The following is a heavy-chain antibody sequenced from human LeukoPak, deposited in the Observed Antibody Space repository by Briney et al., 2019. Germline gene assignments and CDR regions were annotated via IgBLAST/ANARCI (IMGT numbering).Heavy chain of an antibody. J-gene: IGHJ4*02. V-gene: IGHV3-53*01. Sequence: GGSLRLSCTVSGFTVSSNSMSWVRQAPGKGLEWVSFIYSSVTHYSDSVKGRFTISRDNSKNTLYLQMNSLRAEDAAVYYCARRAGAYSHPYDYWGQGTLVTVSS. CDR2: IYSSVT. D-gene: IGHD4/OR15-4a*01. CDR3: ARRAGAYSHPYDY. CDR1: GFTVSSNS.